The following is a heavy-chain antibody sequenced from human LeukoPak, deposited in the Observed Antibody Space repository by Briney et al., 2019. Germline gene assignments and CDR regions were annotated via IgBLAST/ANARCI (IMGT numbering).Heavy chain of an antibody. CDR3: ARDGVSPTPDFDY. CDR2: INPNSGAT. CDR1: GYTFTAYF. D-gene: IGHD2-8*01. V-gene: IGHV1-2*02. J-gene: IGHJ4*02. Sequence: GASVKVSCKTSGYTFTAYFMYWLRQAPGQGLESMGWINPNSGATGYTQNFQGRVTMTRDTSVSTIYMELSRLRSDDTAVYYCARDGVSPTPDFDYWGQGTLVTVSS.